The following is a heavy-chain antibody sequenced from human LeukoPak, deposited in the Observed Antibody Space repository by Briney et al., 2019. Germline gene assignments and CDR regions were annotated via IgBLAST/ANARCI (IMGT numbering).Heavy chain of an antibody. V-gene: IGHV6-1*01. CDR1: GDSVSSNSAA. D-gene: IGHD2-15*01. CDR2: TYYRSKWYY. CDR3: ARDPWTYCSGRSCYSGNNWFDP. J-gene: IGHJ5*02. Sequence: SQTLSLTCAISGDSVSSNSAARNWIRQSPSKGLEWLGRTYYRSKWYYDYAVSRKSRITINPDTSQNQFSLQLNSVPPEDTAVYYCARDPWTYCSGRSCYSGNNWFDPWGQGTLVTVSS.